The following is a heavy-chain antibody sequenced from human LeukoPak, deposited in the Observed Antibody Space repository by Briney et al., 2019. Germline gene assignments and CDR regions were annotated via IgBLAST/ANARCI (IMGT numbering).Heavy chain of an antibody. D-gene: IGHD6-6*01. CDR2: IKSKTDGGTT. Sequence: GGSLRLSCAASGFTFSNAWMSWVRQAPGKGLKWVGRIKSKTDGGTTDYAAPVKGRFTISRDDSKNTLYLQMNSLKTEDTAVYYCTTDSEYSSSSGPAAFDYWGQGTLVTVSS. CDR1: GFTFSNAW. V-gene: IGHV3-15*01. J-gene: IGHJ4*02. CDR3: TTDSEYSSSSGPAAFDY.